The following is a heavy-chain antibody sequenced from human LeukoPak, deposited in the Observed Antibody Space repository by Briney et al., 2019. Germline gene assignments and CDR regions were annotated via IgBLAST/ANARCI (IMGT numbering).Heavy chain of an antibody. CDR2: IFTSGST. Sequence: SETLSLTCTVSGGSISSGSYYWSWIRQPAGKGLEWIGRIFTSGSTKYNPSLKSRVTISVDTSKNQFSLKLSSVTAADTAVYYCARLYSSGWPPRVDYWGQGTLVTVSS. J-gene: IGHJ4*02. V-gene: IGHV4-61*02. CDR1: GGSISSGSYY. CDR3: ARLYSSGWPPRVDY. D-gene: IGHD6-19*01.